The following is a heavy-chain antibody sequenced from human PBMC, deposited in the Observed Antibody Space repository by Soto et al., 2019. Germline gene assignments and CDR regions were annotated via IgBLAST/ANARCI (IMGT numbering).Heavy chain of an antibody. CDR1: GFTFSSYS. CDR3: ARDHLVDSHGDLYDY. Sequence: PGGSLRLSCAASGFTFSSYSMNWVRQAPGKGLEWVSSISSSSSYIYYADSVKGRFTISRDNAKNSLYLQMNSLRTEDTAVYYCARDHLVDSHGDLYDYWGQGTLVPVSS. D-gene: IGHD2-21*01. V-gene: IGHV3-21*04. J-gene: IGHJ4*02. CDR2: ISSSSSYI.